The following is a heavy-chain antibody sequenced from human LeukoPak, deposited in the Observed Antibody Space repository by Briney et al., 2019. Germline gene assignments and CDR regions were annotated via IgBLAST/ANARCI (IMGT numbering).Heavy chain of an antibody. D-gene: IGHD3-3*01. CDR3: ARGLRLTTIFGVVSN. V-gene: IGHV3-66*02. CDR1: GFTVSSNY. Sequence: GGSLRLSCAASGFTVSSNYMSWVRQAPGKGLEWVSVIYSGGSTYYADSVKGRFTISRDNSMNTLYLQMNSLRAEDTAVYYCARGLRLTTIFGVVSNWGQGTLVTVSS. J-gene: IGHJ4*02. CDR2: IYSGGST.